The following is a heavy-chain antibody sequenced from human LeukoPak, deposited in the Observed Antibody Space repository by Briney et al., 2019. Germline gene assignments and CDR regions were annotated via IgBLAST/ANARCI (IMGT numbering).Heavy chain of an antibody. V-gene: IGHV3-7*02. CDR3: ARVGGGLFDY. Sequence: GGSLRLSCAASGSTFNSYWMSWVRQAPGKGLEWVANIKQDGSEKYYVDSVKGRFTISRDNAKNSLYLQMNSLRAEDTAVYYCARVGGGLFDYWGQGTLVTVSS. J-gene: IGHJ4*02. CDR2: IKQDGSEK. D-gene: IGHD2-15*01. CDR1: GSTFNSYW.